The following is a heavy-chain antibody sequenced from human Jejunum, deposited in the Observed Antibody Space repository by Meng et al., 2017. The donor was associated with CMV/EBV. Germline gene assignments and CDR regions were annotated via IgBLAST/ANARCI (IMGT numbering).Heavy chain of an antibody. Sequence: CGVSGDSIRRGDSYWSWIRQPPGKGLEWIGYIYESGSTSYNPSLESRVTISVDTSKNQFSLKVMSVTAADTAVYYCAREGTNSYYFDYWGQGTLVTVSS. D-gene: IGHD1-14*01. CDR3: AREGTNSYYFDY. V-gene: IGHV4-30-4*01. CDR2: IYESGST. CDR1: GDSIRRGDSY. J-gene: IGHJ4*02.